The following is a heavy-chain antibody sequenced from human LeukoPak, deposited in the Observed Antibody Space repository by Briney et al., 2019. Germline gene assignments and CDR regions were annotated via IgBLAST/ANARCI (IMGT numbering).Heavy chain of an antibody. CDR1: GYPFTNYG. CDR2: ISGYNGNT. Sequence: ASVKVSCKASGYPFTNYGTSWVRQAPGQGLEWMGWISGYNGNTNSAQKLQGRVTMTTDTSTSTAYMELRSLRSDDTAVYYCARAGSSSWPIYYYYYYGMDVWSQGTTVTVSS. V-gene: IGHV1-18*01. J-gene: IGHJ6*02. CDR3: ARAGSSSWPIYYYYYYGMDV. D-gene: IGHD6-13*01.